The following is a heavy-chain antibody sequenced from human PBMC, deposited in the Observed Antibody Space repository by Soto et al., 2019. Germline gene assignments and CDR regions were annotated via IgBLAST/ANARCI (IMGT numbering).Heavy chain of an antibody. CDR2: ISGGGDAA. J-gene: IGHJ2*01. D-gene: IGHD2-2*01. V-gene: IGHV3-23*01. CDR1: GFTFINYA. Sequence: EVQLLESGGALVQPGGSLRLSCAGSGFTFINYAMHWVRQAPGKGLEWVSSISGGGDAAFFPDSVRGRFTISRDNSKNTVTLQMNSLGVDDTAVYYCARKILGSTSRPNYWYFDLWGRGTLVTVSS. CDR3: ARKILGSTSRPNYWYFDL.